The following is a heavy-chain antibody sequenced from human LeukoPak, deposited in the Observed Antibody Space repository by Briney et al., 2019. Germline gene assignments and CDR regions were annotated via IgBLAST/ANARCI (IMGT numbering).Heavy chain of an antibody. CDR1: GFTFSSYA. CDR3: AKTAVSMDRGASDY. CDR2: ISVIGGST. D-gene: IGHD3-10*01. J-gene: IGHJ4*02. Sequence: GGSLRLSCAASGFTFSSYAMRWVRQAPGKGLEWVSAISVIGGSTYYADSVKGRFTISRDNSKNTLYLQMNSLRAEDTAVYYCAKTAVSMDRGASDYWGQGTLVTVSS. V-gene: IGHV3-23*01.